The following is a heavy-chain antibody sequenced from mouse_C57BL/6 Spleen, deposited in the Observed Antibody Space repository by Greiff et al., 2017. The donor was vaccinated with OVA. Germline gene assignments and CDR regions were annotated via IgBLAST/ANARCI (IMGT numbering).Heavy chain of an antibody. Sequence: VQLQQSGTELVKPGASVKLSCKASGYTFTSYWMHWVKQRPGQGLEWIGNINPSNGGTNYNEKFKSKATLTVDKSSSTAYMQLSSLTSEDSAVYYCARAGSNYEAMDYWGQGTSVTVSS. V-gene: IGHV1-53*01. CDR3: ARAGSNYEAMDY. J-gene: IGHJ4*01. CDR1: GYTFTSYW. D-gene: IGHD2-5*01. CDR2: INPSNGGT.